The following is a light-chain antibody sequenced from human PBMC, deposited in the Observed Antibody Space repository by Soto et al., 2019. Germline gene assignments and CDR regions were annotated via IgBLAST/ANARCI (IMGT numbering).Light chain of an antibody. CDR2: GVS. J-gene: IGLJ3*02. CDR1: SSDVGGYNY. CDR3: TSYTSTSKFRV. Sequence: SVLTQPASVSGSPGQSITISCTGTSSDVGGYNYVSWYQQHPGKAPKLIIYGVSNRPSGVSNRFSGSKSGNTASLTISGLQAEDEADYYCTSYTSTSKFRVFGGGTKLTVL. V-gene: IGLV2-14*01.